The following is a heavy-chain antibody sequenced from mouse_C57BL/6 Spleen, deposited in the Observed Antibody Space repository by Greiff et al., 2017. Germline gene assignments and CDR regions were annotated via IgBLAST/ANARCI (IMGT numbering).Heavy chain of an antibody. CDR2: IYPGDGDT. V-gene: IGHV1-82*01. D-gene: IGHD3-2*02. Sequence: QVQLKQSGPELVKPGASVKISCKASGYAFSSSWMNWVKQRPGKGLEWIGRIYPGDGDTNYNGKFKGKATLTADKSSSTAYMQLSRLTSEDSAVYFCARSGTAQAMDYWGQGTSVTVSS. CDR1: GYAFSSSW. CDR3: ARSGTAQAMDY. J-gene: IGHJ4*01.